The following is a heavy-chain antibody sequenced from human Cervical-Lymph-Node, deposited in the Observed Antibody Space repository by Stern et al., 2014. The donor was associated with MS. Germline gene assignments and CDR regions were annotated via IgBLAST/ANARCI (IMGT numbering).Heavy chain of an antibody. J-gene: IGHJ4*02. CDR2: IFTVSSDA. D-gene: IGHD6-19*01. CDR3: ARPHSPGWSSYFDF. CDR1: GYTFTDYW. Sequence: MQLVQSGAEVRKPGQSLTISCNISGYTFTDYWIAWVRQMPGKGLEWMGAIFTVSSDARSFRSFHGHVTISVDTSINTAYLHWSDLRASDTAMYYCARPHSPGWSSYFDFWGQGTLVAVSS. V-gene: IGHV5-51*01.